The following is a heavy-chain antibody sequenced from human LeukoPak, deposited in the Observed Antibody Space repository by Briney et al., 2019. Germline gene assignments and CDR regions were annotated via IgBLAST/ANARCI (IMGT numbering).Heavy chain of an antibody. CDR2: IYYSGST. V-gene: IGHV4-39*07. D-gene: IGHD3/OR15-3a*01. J-gene: IGHJ6*03. CDR1: GGSISSSSYY. CDR3: ARVRSVILSYYYMDV. Sequence: SETLSLTCTVSGGSISSSSYYWGWIRQPPGKGLEWIGSIYYSGSTYYNPSLKSRVTISVDTSKNQFSLKLSSVTAADTAVYYCARVRSVILSYYYMDVWGKGTTVTISS.